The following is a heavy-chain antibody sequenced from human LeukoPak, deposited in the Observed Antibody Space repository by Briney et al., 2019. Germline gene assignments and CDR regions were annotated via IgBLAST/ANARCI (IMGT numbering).Heavy chain of an antibody. V-gene: IGHV4-59*01. J-gene: IGHJ4*02. Sequence: PSETLSLTCTVSGGSISSYYWSWIRQPPGKGLEWIGYIYYSGSTNYNPSLKSRVTISVDTSKNQFSLKLSSVTAADTAVYYCARLDSSGLSNWGQGTLVTVSS. D-gene: IGHD3-22*01. CDR3: ARLDSSGLSN. CDR1: GGSISSYY. CDR2: IYYSGST.